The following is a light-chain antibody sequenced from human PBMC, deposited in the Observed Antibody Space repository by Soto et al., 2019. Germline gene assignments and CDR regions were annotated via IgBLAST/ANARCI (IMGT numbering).Light chain of an antibody. V-gene: IGLV1-40*01. Sequence: QSVLTQPPSVSGAPGQGVTISCTGSSSNIGAGYDVHWYQQLPGTAPKLLIYVNINRPSGVPDRFSGSKSGTSASLAITGLQAEDEADYYCQSYDSSLSVVFGGGTKLTVL. CDR3: QSYDSSLSVV. CDR1: SSNIGAGYD. J-gene: IGLJ2*01. CDR2: VNI.